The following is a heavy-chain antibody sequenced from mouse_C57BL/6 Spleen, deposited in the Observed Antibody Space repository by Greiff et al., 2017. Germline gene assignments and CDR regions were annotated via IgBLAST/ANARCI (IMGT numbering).Heavy chain of an antibody. Sequence: VMLVESGAELARPGASVKMSCKASGYTFTSYTMHWVKQRPGQGLEWIGYINPSSGYTKYNQKFKDKATLTADKSSSTAYMQLSSLTSEDSAVYYCARGFYYGSSYDGYFDYWGQGTTLTVSS. CDR1: GYTFTSYT. CDR3: ARGFYYGSSYDGYFDY. D-gene: IGHD1-1*01. CDR2: INPSSGYT. V-gene: IGHV1-4*01. J-gene: IGHJ2*01.